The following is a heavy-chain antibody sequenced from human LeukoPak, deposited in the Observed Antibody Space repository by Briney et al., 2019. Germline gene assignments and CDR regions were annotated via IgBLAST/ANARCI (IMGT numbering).Heavy chain of an antibody. CDR1: GYSFTSYW. V-gene: IGHV5-51*01. D-gene: IGHD5-24*01. Sequence: GESLKISCKGSGYSFTSYWIGWVRQLPGKGLEWMAIINPGDSDTRYSPSFQGQVTISVDKSITTAYLQWSSLKASDTAMYYCARLADGYSAGGDYWGQGTLVTVSS. CDR3: ARLADGYSAGGDY. J-gene: IGHJ4*02. CDR2: INPGDSDT.